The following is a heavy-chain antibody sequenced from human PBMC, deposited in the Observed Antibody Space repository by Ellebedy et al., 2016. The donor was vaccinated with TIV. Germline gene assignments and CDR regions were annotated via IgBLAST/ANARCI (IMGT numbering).Heavy chain of an antibody. CDR2: INHSGST. CDR3: ARGRPSPLDV. Sequence: SETLSLTXAVYGGSFSGYYWSWIRQPPGKGLEWIGEINHSGSTNYNPSLKSRVTISVDTSKNQFSLKLSSVTAADTAVYYCARGRPSPLDVWGKGTTVTVSS. CDR1: GGSFSGYY. V-gene: IGHV4-34*01. J-gene: IGHJ6*04.